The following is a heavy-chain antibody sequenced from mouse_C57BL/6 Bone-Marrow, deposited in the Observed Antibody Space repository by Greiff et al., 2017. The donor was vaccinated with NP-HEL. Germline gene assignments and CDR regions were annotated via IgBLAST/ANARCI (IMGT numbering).Heavy chain of an antibody. CDR2: ISDGGSYT. V-gene: IGHV5-4*01. Sequence: EVKVVESGGGLVKPGGSLKLSCAASGFTFSSYAMSWVRQTPEKRLEWVATISDGGSYTYYPDNVKGRFTISTDNATNNLQLQMRPLKSEDTAMYYCSREGDYDDGLYSMDYWGQGTSVTVSS. J-gene: IGHJ4*01. D-gene: IGHD2-4*01. CDR3: SREGDYDDGLYSMDY. CDR1: GFTFSSYA.